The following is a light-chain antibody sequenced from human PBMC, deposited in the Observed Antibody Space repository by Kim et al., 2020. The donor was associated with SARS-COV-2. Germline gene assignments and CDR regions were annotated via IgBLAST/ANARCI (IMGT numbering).Light chain of an antibody. CDR2: QDN. CDR1: MRYRY. CDR3: QASHTRRAVHF. Sequence: SYELTQPPSVSVSPGQTASITCSGDMRYRYDCWXQKKPGQSPVLVIYQDNKRPPGMPERFSGSNSGSTATPTISGTQAIDEADYYCQASHTRRAVHFFGT. V-gene: IGLV3-1*01. J-gene: IGLJ1*01.